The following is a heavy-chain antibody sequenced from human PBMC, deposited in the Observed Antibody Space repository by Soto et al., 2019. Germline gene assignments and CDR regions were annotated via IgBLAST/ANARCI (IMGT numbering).Heavy chain of an antibody. Sequence: QVQLVESGGGLVRPGGSLRLSCVASGFIFSGYYMTWIRQAPGRGLEWVSYISDTGTTINYADSVKGRFTISRDNAKNALYLQMNSLRAEDTAVYYCARGGTLRAGWFDPWGQGTLVTVSS. D-gene: IGHD3-16*01. CDR1: GFIFSGYY. CDR2: ISDTGTTI. J-gene: IGHJ5*02. CDR3: ARGGTLRAGWFDP. V-gene: IGHV3-11*01.